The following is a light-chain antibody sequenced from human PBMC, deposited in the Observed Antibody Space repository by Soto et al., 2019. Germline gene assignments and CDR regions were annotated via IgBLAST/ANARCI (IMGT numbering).Light chain of an antibody. Sequence: EILMTQSTATLSVSPGERAALSCRVSQSVSTFLAWYQHKPGQAPRLLIYGASTRATGIPARFSGSGSGTEFTLTISSLQSEDSAVYYCQQYNPWPWTFGQGTKVEIK. CDR2: GAS. CDR1: QSVSTF. CDR3: QQYNPWPWT. V-gene: IGKV3-15*01. J-gene: IGKJ1*01.